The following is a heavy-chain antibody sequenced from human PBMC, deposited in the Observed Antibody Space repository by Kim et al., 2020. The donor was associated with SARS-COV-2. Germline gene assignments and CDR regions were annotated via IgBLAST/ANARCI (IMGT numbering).Heavy chain of an antibody. CDR1: GFTFSSYS. Sequence: GGSLRLSCAASGFTFSSYSMNWVRQAPGKGLEWVSSISSSSSYIYYADSVKGRFTISRDNAKNSLYLQMNSLRAEDTAVYYCARQGPDSSGYPDYGMDVWGQGTTVTVSS. CDR3: ARQGPDSSGYPDYGMDV. J-gene: IGHJ6*02. D-gene: IGHD3-22*01. V-gene: IGHV3-21*01. CDR2: ISSSSSYI.